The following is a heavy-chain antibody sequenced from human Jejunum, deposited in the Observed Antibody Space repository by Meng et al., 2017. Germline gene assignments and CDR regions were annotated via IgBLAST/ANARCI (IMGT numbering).Heavy chain of an antibody. CDR2: ITARGST. J-gene: IGHJ6*02. CDR1: GVSISSLY. D-gene: IGHD2/OR15-2a*01. Sequence: SETLSLTCTVSGVSISSLYWSWIRQSAEKGLEWIGRITARGSTTYNPSLRSRVTMSIDTSRNQFSLNLKSVTAADAATYYCAGARLVETTFFYYYPMDVWGQGTTVTVSS. V-gene: IGHV4-4*07. CDR3: AGARLVETTFFYYYPMDV.